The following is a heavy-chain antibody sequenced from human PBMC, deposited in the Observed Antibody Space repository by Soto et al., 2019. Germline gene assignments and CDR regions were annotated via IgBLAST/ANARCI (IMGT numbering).Heavy chain of an antibody. Sequence: EVQLLESGGDLVQPGGSLRLSCAASGFNVGAFAVNWVRQAPGKGLEWVSGISVSDAFIYYADSVRGRFSISRDASEIILYLQMNSLRVDDTALYYCTRETVAGITGLDYWGPGTLVTVSS. J-gene: IGHJ4*02. CDR1: GFNVGAFA. CDR2: ISVSDAFI. D-gene: IGHD1-20*01. V-gene: IGHV3-23*01. CDR3: TRETVAGITGLDY.